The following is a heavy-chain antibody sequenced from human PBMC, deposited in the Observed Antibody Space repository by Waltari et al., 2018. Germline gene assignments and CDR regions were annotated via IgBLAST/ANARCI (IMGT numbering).Heavy chain of an antibody. J-gene: IGHJ3*02. CDR1: GFTFSYYY. V-gene: IGHV3-21*01. Sequence: EVQLVESGGGLVQPGGSLRLSCAASGFTFSYYYMSGVRQAPGKGLEWVSSSSSSSSYIYYADSVKGRFTISRDNAKNSLYLQMNSLRAEDTAVYYCAIIVGATTSDAFDIWGQGTMVTVSS. CDR3: AIIVGATTSDAFDI. D-gene: IGHD1-26*01. CDR2: SSSSSSYI.